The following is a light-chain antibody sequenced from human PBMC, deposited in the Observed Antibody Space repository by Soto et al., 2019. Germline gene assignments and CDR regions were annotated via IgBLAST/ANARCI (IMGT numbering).Light chain of an antibody. CDR3: QSSYSSLSAVV. CDR1: SSNIGAVYD. V-gene: IGLV1-40*01. CDR2: GNS. Sequence: QSVLTQPPSVSGAPGQRVTISCTGSSSNIGAVYDVHWYQQLPGTAPKLLIYGNSNRPSGVPDRFSGSKSGTTASLAITGLQADDEADDYCQSSYSSLSAVVFGGGTKVTVL. J-gene: IGLJ2*01.